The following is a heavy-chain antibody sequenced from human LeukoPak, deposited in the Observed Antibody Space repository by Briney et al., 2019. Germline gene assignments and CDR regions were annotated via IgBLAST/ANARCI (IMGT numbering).Heavy chain of an antibody. D-gene: IGHD2/OR15-2a*01. CDR2: IYSGGGT. Sequence: SQTLSLTCTVSGASITSNSYYWSWIRQPAGKGLEWMGRIYSGGGTNYNPSLKSRVTISVDTSKNHFSLRLSSVTAADTALYYCARDVPGSMGFDYWGQGTLVTVSS. V-gene: IGHV4-61*02. CDR3: ARDVPGSMGFDY. J-gene: IGHJ4*02. CDR1: GASITSNSYY.